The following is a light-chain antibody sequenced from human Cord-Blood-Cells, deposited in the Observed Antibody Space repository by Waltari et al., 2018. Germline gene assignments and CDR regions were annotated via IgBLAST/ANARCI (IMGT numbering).Light chain of an antibody. CDR1: SPNIGAGYD. J-gene: IGLJ3*02. CDR2: GNS. CDR3: QSYDSSLSGWV. V-gene: IGLV1-40*01. Sequence: QSVLTQPPSVSGAPGQRVTISCTGSSPNIGAGYDVHWYQQLPGTAPNLLIYGNSNLPSGVPDRFSGSKSGTSASLAITGLQAEDEADYYCQSYDSSLSGWVFGGGTKLTVL.